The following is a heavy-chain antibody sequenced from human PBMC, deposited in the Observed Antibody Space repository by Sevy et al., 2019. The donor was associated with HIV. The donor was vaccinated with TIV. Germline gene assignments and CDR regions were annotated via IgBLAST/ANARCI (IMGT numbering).Heavy chain of an antibody. CDR3: ARDLGGYGGNSIDY. Sequence: ASVKVSCKASGYPFSSYGISWVRQAPGQGLEWMGWISADSGNSNYAQNLQGRVTMTTDTSTSTAYMELRSLRFDDTAAYYCARDLGGYGGNSIDYWGQGTLVTVSS. D-gene: IGHD2-21*02. CDR2: ISADSGNS. CDR1: GYPFSSYG. V-gene: IGHV1-18*01. J-gene: IGHJ4*02.